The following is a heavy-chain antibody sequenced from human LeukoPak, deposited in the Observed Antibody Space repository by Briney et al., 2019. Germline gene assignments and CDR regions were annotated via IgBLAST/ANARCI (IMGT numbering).Heavy chain of an antibody. CDR2: IIPILGIA. Sequence: ASVKVSCKASGGTFSGYAISWVRQAPGQGLEWMGRIIPILGIANYAQKFQGRVTITADKSTSTAYMELSSLRSEDTAVYYCASDERGYSYGQSGYGMDVWGQGTTATVSS. V-gene: IGHV1-69*04. CDR1: GGTFSGYA. CDR3: ASDERGYSYGQSGYGMDV. D-gene: IGHD5-18*01. J-gene: IGHJ6*02.